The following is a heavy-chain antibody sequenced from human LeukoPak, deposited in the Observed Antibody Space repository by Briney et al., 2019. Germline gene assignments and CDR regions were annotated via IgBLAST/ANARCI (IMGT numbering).Heavy chain of an antibody. CDR1: GFTLSKFW. CDR3: ARERGWHPDNWFDP. V-gene: IGHV3-7*01. J-gene: IGHJ5*02. D-gene: IGHD6-19*01. Sequence: PGGSLRLSCAAPGFTLSKFWMSWLRQSPGEGLEWVASIKQDGSEKNYVHSLMGRFTITRDKANKSLYIQKKRLRVEDTAVYFCARERGWHPDNWFDPWGQGTLVTVSS. CDR2: IKQDGSEK.